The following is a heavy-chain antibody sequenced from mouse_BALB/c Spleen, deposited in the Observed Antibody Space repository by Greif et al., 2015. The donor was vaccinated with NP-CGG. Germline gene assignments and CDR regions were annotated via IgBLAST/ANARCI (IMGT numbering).Heavy chain of an antibody. CDR2: ISSGGSYT. Sequence: EVHLVESGGGLVKPGGSLKLSCAASGFTFSSYAMSWVRQSPEKRLEWVAEISSGGSYTYYPDTVTGRFTISRDNAKNXLYLEMSSLRSDDTAMYYCARVHGNSFAYWGQGTLVTVSA. CDR3: ARVHGNSFAY. J-gene: IGHJ3*01. V-gene: IGHV5-9-4*01. D-gene: IGHD2-1*01. CDR1: GFTFSSYA.